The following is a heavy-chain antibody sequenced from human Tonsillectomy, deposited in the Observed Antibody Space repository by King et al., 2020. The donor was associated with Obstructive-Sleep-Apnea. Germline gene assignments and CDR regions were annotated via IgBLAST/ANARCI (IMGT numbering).Heavy chain of an antibody. CDR2: ISNYGGSI. V-gene: IGHV3-64D*06. CDR1: GFTFSSFG. CDR3: VKDVFGTNIFQS. D-gene: IGHD4/OR15-4a*01. J-gene: IGHJ4*02. Sequence: QLVQSGGGLVQPGGSLILSCSASGFTFSSFGMHWVRQSPKEGLEYVSAISNYGGSIYYADSVKGRFTISRDNSKNTLYFQMTSLRPEDTAVYYCVKDVFGTNIFQSWGLGTLVTVSS.